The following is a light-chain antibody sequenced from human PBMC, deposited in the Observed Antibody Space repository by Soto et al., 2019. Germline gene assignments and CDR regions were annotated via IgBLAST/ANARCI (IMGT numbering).Light chain of an antibody. CDR3: QQSYSIPWT. CDR1: QSISTF. Sequence: DIPMTQSPSSLSASVGDRVTITCRASQSISTFLNWYQQKPGKAPKLLLYAASSLQSGVPSRFSGSGSGTDFSLTISALHLEDFATYYCQQSYSIPWTFGLGTKVEIK. V-gene: IGKV1-39*01. J-gene: IGKJ1*01. CDR2: AAS.